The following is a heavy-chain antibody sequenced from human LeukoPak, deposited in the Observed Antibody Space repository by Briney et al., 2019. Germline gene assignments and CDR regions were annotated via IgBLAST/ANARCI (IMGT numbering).Heavy chain of an antibody. CDR1: GASVGSAGYY. Sequence: PSETLSLTCTVSGASVGSAGYYWSWIRQPPGGGLEWIGYIYYISNTNYNPSLKSRVTMSVDPSKNQFSLKLNSVTAADTAVYYCARGEAYSSSWYGYWGQGTLVTVSS. CDR3: ARGEAYSSSWYGY. CDR2: IYYISNT. D-gene: IGHD6-13*01. J-gene: IGHJ4*02. V-gene: IGHV4-61*08.